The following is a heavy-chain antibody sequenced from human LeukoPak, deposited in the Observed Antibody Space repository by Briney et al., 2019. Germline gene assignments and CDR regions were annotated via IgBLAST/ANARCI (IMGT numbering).Heavy chain of an antibody. D-gene: IGHD2-21*02. CDR2: INHSGST. CDR3: ASDAPGLLGY. V-gene: IGHV4-34*01. J-gene: IGHJ4*02. Sequence: TSETLSLTCAVYGGSYSGYYWSWIRQPPGKGLEWIGEINHSGSTNYNPSLKSRVTKSVDTSKNKFSLNLSSVTAADPAIYYCASDAPGLLGYWGQGTLVTVSS. CDR1: GGSYSGYY.